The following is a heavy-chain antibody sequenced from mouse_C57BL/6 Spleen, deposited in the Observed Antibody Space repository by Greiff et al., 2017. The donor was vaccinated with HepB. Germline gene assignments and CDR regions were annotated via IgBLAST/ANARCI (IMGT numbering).Heavy chain of an antibody. D-gene: IGHD2-3*01. J-gene: IGHJ4*01. V-gene: IGHV5-17*01. CDR1: GFTFSDYG. Sequence: EVKVEESGGGLVKPGGSLKLSCAASGFTFSDYGMHWVRQAPEKGLEWVAYISSGSSTIYYADTVKGRFTISRDNAKNTLFLQMTSLRSEDTAMYYCARDGYSRYAMDYWGQGTSVTVSS. CDR3: ARDGYSRYAMDY. CDR2: ISSGSSTI.